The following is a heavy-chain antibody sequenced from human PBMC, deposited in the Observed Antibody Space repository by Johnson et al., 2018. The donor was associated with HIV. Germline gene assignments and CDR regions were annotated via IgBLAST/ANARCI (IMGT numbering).Heavy chain of an antibody. J-gene: IGHJ3*02. CDR1: GFTFSRYA. CDR3: AREGRGSSSGAFDI. D-gene: IGHD6-6*01. Sequence: VQLVESGGGLVQPGGSLRLSCAASGFTFSRYAMSWVRQAPGKGLEWLSAISGSGGSTYYADSVKGRFTISRDNSKNTLYLQMSSLRAEDMAVYYCAREGRGSSSGAFDIWGQGTMVTVSS. V-gene: IGHV3-23*04. CDR2: ISGSGGST.